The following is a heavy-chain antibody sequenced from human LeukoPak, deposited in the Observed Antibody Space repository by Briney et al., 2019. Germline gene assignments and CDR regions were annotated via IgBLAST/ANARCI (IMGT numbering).Heavy chain of an antibody. V-gene: IGHV3-49*04. J-gene: IGHJ6*02. CDR2: IRNQAHGGTA. Sequence: GSLRLSCTASGFTFADYAMSWVRQAPGKGLEWVGFIRNQAHGGTADYAASVKGRFRISRDDSNSIAYLHMDSLQAEDTALYYCFTPTYYYDASGYSLYSGMDVWGQGTTVTVSS. CDR3: FTPTYYYDASGYSLYSGMDV. CDR1: GFTFADYA. D-gene: IGHD3-22*01.